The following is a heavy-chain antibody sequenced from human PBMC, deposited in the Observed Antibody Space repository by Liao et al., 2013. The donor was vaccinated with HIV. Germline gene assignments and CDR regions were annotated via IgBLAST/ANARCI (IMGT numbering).Heavy chain of an antibody. CDR3: AVGSSWYNGWVY. CDR2: IYTRGTT. D-gene: IGHD6-13*01. J-gene: IGHJ4*02. V-gene: IGHV4-61*02. CDR1: GGSISSGSYY. Sequence: QVQLQESGPGLVKPSQTLSLTCSVSGGSISSGSYYWNWIRQPAGGGLEWIGRIYTRGTTNYNPSLKRRITISLDTSRNEVSLTLSSATAADTAVYFCAVGSSWYNGWVYWGQGTLVTVSS.